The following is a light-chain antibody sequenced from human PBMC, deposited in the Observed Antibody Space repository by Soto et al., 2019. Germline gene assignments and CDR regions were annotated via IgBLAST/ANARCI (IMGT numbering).Light chain of an antibody. CDR2: GVS. J-gene: IGLJ1*01. CDR1: SSDFGGYNY. Sequence: QSVLTQPPSASGSPGQSVTISCTGTSSDFGGYNYVSWYQQHPGKAPKLMIYGVSKRPSGVPDRFSGSKSGNTASLTVSGLQAEDEADYYCSSYAGSNNLGVFGTGTRSPS. CDR3: SSYAGSNNLGV. V-gene: IGLV2-8*01.